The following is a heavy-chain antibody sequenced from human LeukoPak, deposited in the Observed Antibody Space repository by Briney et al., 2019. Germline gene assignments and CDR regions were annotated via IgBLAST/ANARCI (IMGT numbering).Heavy chain of an antibody. D-gene: IGHD3-3*01. CDR3: AREVTIFGVDRRAFDI. V-gene: IGHV4-4*09. Sequence: SETLSLTCTVSGGSISSYYWSWIRQPPGKGLEWIGYIYTSGSTNYNPSLKSRVTISVDTSKNQFSLKLSSVTAADTAVYYCAREVTIFGVDRRAFDIWGQGTMVTVSS. J-gene: IGHJ3*02. CDR2: IYTSGST. CDR1: GGSISSYY.